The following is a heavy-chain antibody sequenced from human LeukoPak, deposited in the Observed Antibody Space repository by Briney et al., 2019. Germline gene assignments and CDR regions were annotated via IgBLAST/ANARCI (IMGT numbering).Heavy chain of an antibody. Sequence: GGSLRLSCAASGFTFSSYAMHWVRQAPGKGLEWVAVISYDGSNKYYADSVKGRFTISRDNTKNTLYLQMNSLRAEDTAVYYCARDLVLLWFGESTDAFDIWGQGTMITVSS. D-gene: IGHD3-10*01. J-gene: IGHJ3*02. V-gene: IGHV3-30-3*01. CDR2: ISYDGSNK. CDR3: ARDLVLLWFGESTDAFDI. CDR1: GFTFSSYA.